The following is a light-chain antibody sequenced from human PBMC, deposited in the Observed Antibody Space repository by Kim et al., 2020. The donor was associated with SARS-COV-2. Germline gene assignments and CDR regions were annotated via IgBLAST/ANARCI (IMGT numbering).Light chain of an antibody. CDR3: QQYTRYSGT. Sequence: SASVGDRVTITCRASQSISTWLAWYQQKPGKAPKLLIYKASTLDSGVPSRFSGSGSGIEFTLTISSLQPDDFATYYCQQYTRYSGTFGQGTKLEI. CDR2: KAS. J-gene: IGKJ2*01. CDR1: QSISTW. V-gene: IGKV1-5*03.